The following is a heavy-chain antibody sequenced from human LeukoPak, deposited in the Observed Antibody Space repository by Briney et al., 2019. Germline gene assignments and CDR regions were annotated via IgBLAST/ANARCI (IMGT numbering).Heavy chain of an antibody. D-gene: IGHD6-6*01. CDR2: IYYSGST. CDR3: ARMREQLVRFDY. J-gene: IGHJ4*02. CDR1: GGSISSYY. Sequence: SETLSLTCTLSGGSISSYYWSWIRQPPGKGLEWIGYIYYSGSTNYNPSLKSRVTISVDTSKNQFSLKLSSVTAADTAVYYCARMREQLVRFDYWGQGTLVTVSS. V-gene: IGHV4-59*01.